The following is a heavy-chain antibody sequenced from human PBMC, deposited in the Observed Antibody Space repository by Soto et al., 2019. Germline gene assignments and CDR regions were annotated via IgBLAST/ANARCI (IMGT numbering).Heavy chain of an antibody. J-gene: IGHJ6*03. Sequence: ASVKVSCKASGYTFTSYYMHWVRQAPGQGLEWMGIINPSGGSTSYAQKFQGGVTMTRDTSTSTVYMELSSLRSEDTAVYYCARDASTDFWSGYYYYYYYMDVWGKGTTVTVSS. V-gene: IGHV1-46*03. CDR1: GYTFTSYY. CDR3: ARDASTDFWSGYYYYYYYMDV. D-gene: IGHD3-3*01. CDR2: INPSGGST.